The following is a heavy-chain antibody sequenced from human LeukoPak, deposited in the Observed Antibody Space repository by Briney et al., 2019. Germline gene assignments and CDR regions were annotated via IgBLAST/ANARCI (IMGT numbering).Heavy chain of an antibody. Sequence: SVKVSCKASGGTFSSYAISWVRQAPGQGLEWMGGIIPIFGTANYAQKFQGRVTITADKSTSTAYMELSSLRSEDTAVYYCAIQISMVSGNWFDPWGQGTLVTVSS. CDR1: GGTFSSYA. J-gene: IGHJ5*02. CDR2: IIPIFGTA. CDR3: AIQISMVSGNWFDP. V-gene: IGHV1-69*06. D-gene: IGHD3-10*01.